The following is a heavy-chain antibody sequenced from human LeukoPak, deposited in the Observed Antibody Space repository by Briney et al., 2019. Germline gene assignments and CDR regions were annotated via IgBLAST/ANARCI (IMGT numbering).Heavy chain of an antibody. D-gene: IGHD2-15*01. J-gene: IGHJ5*02. CDR1: GGSISSYY. CDR3: ARIVVVAATRAYNWFDP. CDR2: IYYSGST. V-gene: IGHV4-59*12. Sequence: SETLSLTCTVSGGSISSYYWSWIRQPPGKGLEWIGYIYYSGSTNYTPSLKSRVTISVDTSKNQFSLKLSSVTAADTAVYYCARIVVVAATRAYNWFDPWGQGTLVTVSS.